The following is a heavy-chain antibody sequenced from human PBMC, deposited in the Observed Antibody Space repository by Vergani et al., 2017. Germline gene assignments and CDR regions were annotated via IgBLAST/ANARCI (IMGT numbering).Heavy chain of an antibody. D-gene: IGHD1-1*01. Sequence: QLQLQESGPGLVKPSETLSLTCTVSGGSISSSSYYWGWIRQPRGKGLEWIGSIYYSGSTYYNPSLKRRVTISGDTSKNQFSLKLSSVTVAYTAVYYCARRGTTGTTWFDPWGQGTLVTVSS. J-gene: IGHJ5*02. V-gene: IGHV4-39*01. CDR2: IYYSGST. CDR3: ARRGTTGTTWFDP. CDR1: GGSISSSSYY.